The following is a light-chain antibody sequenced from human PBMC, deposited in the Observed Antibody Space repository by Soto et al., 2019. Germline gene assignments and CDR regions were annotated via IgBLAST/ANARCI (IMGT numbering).Light chain of an antibody. J-gene: IGKJ1*01. CDR3: QQYSSLRT. V-gene: IGKV1-5*03. Sequence: DIQMTQSPSTLSASVGDRVTITCRASQSISTWLAWYQQKPGKAPKLLIYKASSLETGVPSRFSGSGSGTEFTLTISSLQPDAFATYYCQQYSSLRTFGQGTKVEIK. CDR1: QSISTW. CDR2: KAS.